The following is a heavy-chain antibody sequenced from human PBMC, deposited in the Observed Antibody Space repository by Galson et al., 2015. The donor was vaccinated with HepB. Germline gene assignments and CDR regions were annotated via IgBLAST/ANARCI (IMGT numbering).Heavy chain of an antibody. J-gene: IGHJ5*02. V-gene: IGHV5-10-1*01. CDR3: ARRPKIAAASTELDP. Sequence: QSGAEVKKPGESLRISCKGSGYSFTSYWISWVRQMPGKGLEWMGRIDPSDSYTNYSPSFQGHVTISADKSISTAYLQWSSLKASDTAMYYCARRPKIAAASTELDPWGQGTLVTVSS. D-gene: IGHD6-13*01. CDR2: IDPSDSYT. CDR1: GYSFTSYW.